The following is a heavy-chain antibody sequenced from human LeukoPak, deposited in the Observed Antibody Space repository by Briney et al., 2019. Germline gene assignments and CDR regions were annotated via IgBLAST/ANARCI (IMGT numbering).Heavy chain of an antibody. Sequence: GGSLRLSCAASGFTFSSYAMSWVRQAPGKGLEWASAISGSGGSTYYADSVKGRFTISRDNSKNTLYLQMNSLRAEDTAVYYCAKLGSYGSGSYYNVWGQGTLVTVSS. J-gene: IGHJ4*02. V-gene: IGHV3-23*01. CDR3: AKLGSYGSGSYYNV. CDR1: GFTFSSYA. D-gene: IGHD3-10*01. CDR2: ISGSGGST.